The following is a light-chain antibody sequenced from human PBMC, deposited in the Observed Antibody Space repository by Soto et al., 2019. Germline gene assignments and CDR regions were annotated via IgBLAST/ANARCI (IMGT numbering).Light chain of an antibody. V-gene: IGKV1-33*01. CDR1: HDIADF. J-gene: IGKJ2*03. Sequence: DLQLTQSPSSLSASVGDRVTITCQASHDIADFLNWYQQKPGQPPKLLMYDASTLETGVPSRFSGSGSGTHFSFTISGLHPEDIGTYYCQHYNDVPYSFGQGTKLEMK. CDR3: QHYNDVPYS. CDR2: DAS.